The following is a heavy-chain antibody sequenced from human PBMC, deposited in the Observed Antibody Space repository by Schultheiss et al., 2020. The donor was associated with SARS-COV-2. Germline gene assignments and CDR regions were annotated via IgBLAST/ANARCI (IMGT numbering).Heavy chain of an antibody. Sequence: GESLKVSCAASGFTFSSYSMNWVRQAPGKGLEWVSSISSSSSYIYYADSVKGRFTISRDNAKNSLYLQMNSLRAEDTAVYYCARGMVAVPRHWFDPWGQGTLVTVSS. CDR1: GFTFSSYS. CDR2: ISSSSSYI. CDR3: ARGMVAVPRHWFDP. J-gene: IGHJ5*02. D-gene: IGHD2-15*01. V-gene: IGHV3-21*01.